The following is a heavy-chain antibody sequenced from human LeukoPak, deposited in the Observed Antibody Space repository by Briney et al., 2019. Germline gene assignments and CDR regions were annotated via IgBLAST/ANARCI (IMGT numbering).Heavy chain of an antibody. D-gene: IGHD3-3*01. CDR3: AKENYDFWSAYGGTFDP. CDR2: ISGSGGST. Sequence: GGSLRLSCAASGFTFSSYAMNWVRQAPGKGLEWVSAISGSGGSTYYADSVKGRFTISRDNSKNTLYLQMNSLRAEDTAVYYCAKENYDFWSAYGGTFDPWGQGTLVTVSS. CDR1: GFTFSSYA. J-gene: IGHJ5*02. V-gene: IGHV3-23*01.